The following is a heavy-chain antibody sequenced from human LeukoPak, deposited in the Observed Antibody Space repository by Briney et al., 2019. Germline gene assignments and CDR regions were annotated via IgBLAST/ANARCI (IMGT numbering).Heavy chain of an antibody. CDR3: ARDGGGYRFYNWFDP. CDR1: GFTFSGYS. Sequence: PGGSLRLSCAASGFTFSGYSMNWVRQAPGKGLEWVSFISSSSSYIHYADSVKGRFTTSRDNAKNSLYLQMNSLRAEDTAVYYCARDGGGYRFYNWFDPWGQGNLVTVSS. J-gene: IGHJ5*02. CDR2: ISSSSSYI. D-gene: IGHD5-12*01. V-gene: IGHV3-21*01.